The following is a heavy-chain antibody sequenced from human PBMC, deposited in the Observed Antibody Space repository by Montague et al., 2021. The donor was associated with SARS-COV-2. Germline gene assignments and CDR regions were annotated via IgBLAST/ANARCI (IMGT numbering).Heavy chain of an antibody. J-gene: IGHJ6*02. D-gene: IGHD6-13*01. V-gene: IGHV1-69*04. CDR2: IIPILGIA. CDR3: ARYEVLAAAGTHNYYGMDV. CDR1: GGTFSSYA. Sequence: SVKVSCKASGGTFSSYAISWVRQAPGQGLEWMGRIIPILGIANYAQEFQGRVTITADKSTSTAYMELSSLRSEDTAVYYCARYEVLAAAGTHNYYGMDVWGQGTTVTVSS.